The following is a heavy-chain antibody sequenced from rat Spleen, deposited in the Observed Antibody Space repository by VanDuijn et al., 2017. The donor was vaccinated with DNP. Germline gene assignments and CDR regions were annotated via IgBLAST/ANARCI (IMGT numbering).Heavy chain of an antibody. Sequence: EVQLVESGGGLVQPGGSLKLSCAASGFAFSDYYMAWVRQAPTKGLEWVAYIRYDGGSIHYGDSVKGRFTISRDNAKSTLYLQMHSLRSEDMATYYCARHVLPLRVWDYWGQGVMVTVSS. D-gene: IGHD4-1*01. J-gene: IGHJ2*01. CDR2: IRYDGGSI. V-gene: IGHV5-22*01. CDR3: ARHVLPLRVWDY. CDR1: GFAFSDYY.